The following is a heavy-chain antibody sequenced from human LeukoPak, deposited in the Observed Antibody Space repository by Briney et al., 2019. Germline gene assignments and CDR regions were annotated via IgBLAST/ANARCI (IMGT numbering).Heavy chain of an antibody. J-gene: IGHJ4*02. V-gene: IGHV3-74*01. CDR2: INSDGSST. Sequence: PGGSLRLSCAASGFTLSSYWMHWVRQAPGKGLVWVSRINSDGSSTSYADSVKGRFTISRDNSKNTLYLQMNSLRAEDTAVYYCADAGYSSGWPTRGYWGQGTLVTVSS. D-gene: IGHD6-19*01. CDR3: ADAGYSSGWPTRGY. CDR1: GFTLSSYW.